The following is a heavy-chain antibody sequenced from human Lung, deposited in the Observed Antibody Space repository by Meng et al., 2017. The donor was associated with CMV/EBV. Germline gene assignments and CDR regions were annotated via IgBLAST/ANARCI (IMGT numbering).Heavy chain of an antibody. CDR3: ARLVFGGAFDI. Sequence: GESLKISCAASGFTFSSYWMSWVRQAPGKGLEWVANIKQDGSEKYYVDSVKGRFTISRDNAKNSLYLQMNSLRAEDTAVYYCARLVFGGAFDIWVQETLLTVSS. CDR2: IKQDGSEK. J-gene: IGHJ3*02. D-gene: IGHD2-2*01. V-gene: IGHV3-7*01. CDR1: GFTFSSYW.